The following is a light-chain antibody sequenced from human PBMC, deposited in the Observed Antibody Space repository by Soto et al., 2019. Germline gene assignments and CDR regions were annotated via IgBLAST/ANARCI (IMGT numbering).Light chain of an antibody. CDR3: QQSYSTPRT. V-gene: IGKV1-39*01. CDR2: AAS. CDR1: DKMSRY. J-gene: IGKJ1*01. Sequence: DIQLIQSPSSLSASVGDRVTITCRANDKMSRYLNWYQRKPGKAPKLLIYAASNLQSGVPSRFSGSGSGADFILTISSLQPEDSATYYCQQSYSTPRTFGQGTKVEVK.